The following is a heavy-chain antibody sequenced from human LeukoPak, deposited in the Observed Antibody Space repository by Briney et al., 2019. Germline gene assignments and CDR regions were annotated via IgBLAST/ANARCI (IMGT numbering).Heavy chain of an antibody. CDR1: GFTFGDYA. D-gene: IGHD6-19*01. CDR2: IRSKAFGETT. J-gene: IGHJ4*02. V-gene: IGHV3-49*04. Sequence: GGSLRLSCTASGFTFGDYALNWVRQPPGKGLEWVGFIRSKAFGETTENGASVKGRFTISRDDSKSIVYLQMNSLKSEDTAVYYCTRIAVAGVALDYWGQGTLVTVTS. CDR3: TRIAVAGVALDY.